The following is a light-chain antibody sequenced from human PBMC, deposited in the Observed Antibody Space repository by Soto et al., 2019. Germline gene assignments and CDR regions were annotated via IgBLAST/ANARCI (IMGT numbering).Light chain of an antibody. CDR2: SNN. CDR3: AAWDDSLNGYV. J-gene: IGLJ1*01. V-gene: IGLV1-44*01. Sequence: SALTQPPSASWTPGQRVTISFSGSSSNIGSNTVNWYQQLPGTAPKLLIYSNNQRPSGVPDRFSGSKSGTSASLAISGLQSEDEADYYCAAWDDSLNGYVFGTGAKVTVL. CDR1: SSNIGSNT.